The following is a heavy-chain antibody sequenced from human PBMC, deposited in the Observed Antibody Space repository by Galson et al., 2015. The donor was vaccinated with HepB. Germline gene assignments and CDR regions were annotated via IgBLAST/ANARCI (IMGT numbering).Heavy chain of an antibody. J-gene: IGHJ4*02. Sequence: SVKVSCKASGYTFTSYDINWVRQATGQGLEWMGWMNPNSGNTGYAQKFQGRVTMTRNTSISTAYMELSSLRSEDTAVYYCARAHFLGYCSSTSCYAEPFDYWGQGTLVTVSS. CDR1: GYTFTSYD. V-gene: IGHV1-8*01. CDR3: ARAHFLGYCSSTSCYAEPFDY. D-gene: IGHD2-2*01. CDR2: MNPNSGNT.